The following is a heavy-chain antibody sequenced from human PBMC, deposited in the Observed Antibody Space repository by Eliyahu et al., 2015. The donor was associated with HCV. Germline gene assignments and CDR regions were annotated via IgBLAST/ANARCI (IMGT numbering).Heavy chain of an antibody. J-gene: IGHJ5*02. D-gene: IGHD6-19*01. Sequence: QVQLQXSGPGLVKPSXTLSXTCTVSGGSIXXYYWSWIRQPPGKGLEWVGXIHYRGSTNXNPSLKSRVTISIDTSKNQFSLNLTSVTAADTAMYYCASGGGGIAVTGTGGWFDPWGQGTLVTVSS. V-gene: IGHV4-59*01. CDR3: ASGGGGIAVTGTGGWFDP. CDR2: IHYRGST. CDR1: GGSIXXYY.